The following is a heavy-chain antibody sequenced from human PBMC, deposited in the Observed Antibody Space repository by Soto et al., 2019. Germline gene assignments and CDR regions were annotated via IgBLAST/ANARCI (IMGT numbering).Heavy chain of an antibody. CDR2: IKSKTDGGTT. Sequence: GGSVRLSCAASGFTFSNAWMNWVRQAPGKGLEWVGRIKSKTDGGTTDYAAPGKGRFTISRDDSKNTLYLQMNSLKTEDAAVYYCTTDLELGYCSSTSCYAFDIWGQVTMVTVSS. CDR3: TTDLELGYCSSTSCYAFDI. J-gene: IGHJ3*02. CDR1: GFTFSNAW. V-gene: IGHV3-15*07. D-gene: IGHD2-2*01.